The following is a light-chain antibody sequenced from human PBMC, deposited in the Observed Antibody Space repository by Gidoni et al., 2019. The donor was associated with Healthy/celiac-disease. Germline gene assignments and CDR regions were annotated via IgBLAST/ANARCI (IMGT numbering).Light chain of an antibody. CDR2: AAS. CDR1: QSISSY. Sequence: DIQMTQSPSSLSASVGDSVTITCRASQSISSYLNWYQQKPGQAPKLLIYAASSLQSGVPSRFSGSGSGTDFTLTISSLQPEAFATYYCQQSYSTLTFGGGTKVEIK. CDR3: QQSYSTLT. V-gene: IGKV1-39*01. J-gene: IGKJ4*01.